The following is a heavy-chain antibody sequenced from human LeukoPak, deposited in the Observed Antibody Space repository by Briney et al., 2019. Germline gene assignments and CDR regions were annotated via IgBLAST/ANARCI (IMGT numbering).Heavy chain of an antibody. CDR2: IYYTGST. J-gene: IGHJ5*02. CDR3: ARRAAVSGTGVWFDP. V-gene: IGHV4-59*08. D-gene: IGHD6-19*01. CDR1: GGSISSYY. Sequence: SETLSLTCTVSGGSISSYYWSWIRQPPGKGLEWIGYIYYTGSTNYNPSLKSRVTISVDTSKNQFSLKLASVTAADTAVYYCARRAAVSGTGVWFDPWARELWSPSPQ.